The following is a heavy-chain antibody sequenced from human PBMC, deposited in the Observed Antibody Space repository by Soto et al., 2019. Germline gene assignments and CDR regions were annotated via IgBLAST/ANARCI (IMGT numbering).Heavy chain of an antibody. D-gene: IGHD2-15*01. CDR1: GFTFSSYA. J-gene: IGHJ2*01. Sequence: GGSLRLSCAASGFTFSSYAMSWVRQAPGKGLEWVSAISGSGGSTYYADSVKGRFTISRDNSKNTLYLQMNSLRAEDTAVYYCAKDRVVVAATPRTTVWYFDLWGRGTLVTVSS. CDR2: ISGSGGST. CDR3: AKDRVVVAATPRTTVWYFDL. V-gene: IGHV3-23*01.